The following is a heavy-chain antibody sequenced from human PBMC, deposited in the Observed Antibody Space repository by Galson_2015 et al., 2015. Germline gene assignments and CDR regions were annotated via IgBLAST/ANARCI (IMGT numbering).Heavy chain of an antibody. V-gene: IGHV3-74*01. CDR2: INSDGSNT. CDR3: TRVAYCDGDCLS. CDR1: GFTFSSYW. Sequence: SLRLSCAASGFTFSSYWMHWVRQAPGKGLVWVSHINSDGSNTNYADSVKGRFTISRDNAKNSLYLQMNSLRVEDTAVYYCTRVAYCDGDCLSWGQGILVTVSS. J-gene: IGHJ5*01. D-gene: IGHD2-21*01.